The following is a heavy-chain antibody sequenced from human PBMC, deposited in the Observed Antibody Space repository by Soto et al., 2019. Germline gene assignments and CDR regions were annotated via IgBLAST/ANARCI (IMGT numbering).Heavy chain of an antibody. J-gene: IGHJ6*02. CDR3: ARHRYYGSGSQYYYYGMYV. D-gene: IGHD3-10*01. V-gene: IGHV5-51*01. CDR2: IYPGDSDT. CDR1: GYSFTSYG. Sequence: GESLKIACKVSGYSFTSYGIGWVRQMPGKGLEWMGIIYPGDSDTRYSPSFQGQVTISADKSISTAYLQWSSLKASDTAMYYCARHRYYGSGSQYYYYGMYVWGQGTTVTV.